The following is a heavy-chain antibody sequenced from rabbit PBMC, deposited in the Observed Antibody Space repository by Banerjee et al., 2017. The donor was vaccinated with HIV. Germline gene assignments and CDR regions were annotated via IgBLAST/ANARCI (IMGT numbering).Heavy chain of an antibody. J-gene: IGHJ2*01. Sequence: QSLEESGGGLFQPGGSLALTCKASGFSLSNNYVMCWVRQAPGKGLEWIACIYAGSSGRTYSASWAIGRFPISKPPSTTVTLQMHSLTAAETASYFCARGYNSDDSGNWDGFDPRGQGTLVTVS. CDR2: IYAGSSGRT. CDR1: GFSLSNNYV. D-gene: IGHD2-1*01. CDR3: ARGYNSDDSGNWDGFDP. V-gene: IGHV1S40*01.